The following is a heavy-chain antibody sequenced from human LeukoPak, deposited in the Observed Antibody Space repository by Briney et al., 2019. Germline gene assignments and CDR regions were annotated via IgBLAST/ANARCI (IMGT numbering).Heavy chain of an antibody. Sequence: GGSLRLSCVASGFTVHTHYMSWVCQAPGKGLEWVSVIYSGGSTSYADSVKGRFTISRDSPKNMLYLQINSLRAEDTAVYYCAREPSDIVLDVWGQGTTVTVSS. V-gene: IGHV3-53*01. CDR2: IYSGGST. J-gene: IGHJ6*02. CDR1: GFTVHTHY. D-gene: IGHD2-15*01. CDR3: AREPSDIVLDV.